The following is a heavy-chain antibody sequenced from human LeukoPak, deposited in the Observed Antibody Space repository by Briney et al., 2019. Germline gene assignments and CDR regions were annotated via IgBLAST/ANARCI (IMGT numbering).Heavy chain of an antibody. J-gene: IGHJ4*02. V-gene: IGHV4-59*08. D-gene: IGHD1-26*01. CDR3: ASNSGSYYSRFDY. Sequence: GSLRLSCAASGFAFSSSWMNWVRQAPGKGLEWIGYIYYSGSTNYNPSLKSRVTISVDTSKNQFSLKLSSVTAADTAVYYCASNSGSYYSRFDYWGQGTLVTVSS. CDR1: GFAFSSSW. CDR2: IYYSGST.